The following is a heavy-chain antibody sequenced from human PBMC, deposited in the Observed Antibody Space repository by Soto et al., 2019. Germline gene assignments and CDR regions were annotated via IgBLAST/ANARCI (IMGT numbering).Heavy chain of an antibody. D-gene: IGHD2-2*01. J-gene: IGHJ3*01. CDR3: AKERYCSATSCYGGFDV. CDR1: GFSFSSYA. Sequence: EVQLLESGGDLVQSGESLRHSCAASGFSFSSYAMSWVRQAPGRGLEWVSTISGGGANTQYAESVKGRFTISRDNSKNTLHLQMNTLRADDTALYYCAKERYCSATSCYGGFDVWGQGTVVTVSS. V-gene: IGHV3-23*01. CDR2: ISGGGANT.